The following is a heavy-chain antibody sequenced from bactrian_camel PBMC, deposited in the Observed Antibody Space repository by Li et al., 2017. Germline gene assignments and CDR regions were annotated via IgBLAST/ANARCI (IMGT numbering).Heavy chain of an antibody. CDR2: IYTGDGST. D-gene: IGHD5*01. CDR1: DRANRYC. CDR3: LSSLGSDEGY. J-gene: IGHJ4*01. V-gene: IGHV3S1*01. Sequence: QVQLVESGGGLVQPGGSLRLSCAASDRANRYCMGWFRQAPGKEREGVAVIYTGDGSTHVANSVAARFIISQDGIENTLYLQMNSLQTEDTAMYYCLSSLGSDEGYWGQGTQVTVS.